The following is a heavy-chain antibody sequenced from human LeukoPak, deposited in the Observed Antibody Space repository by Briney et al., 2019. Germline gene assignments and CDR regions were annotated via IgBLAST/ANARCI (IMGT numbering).Heavy chain of an antibody. CDR3: ARGIHGRSGTYYYYYYYMDV. CDR1: GFTVSSNY. CDR2: IYSGGST. Sequence: GGSLRLSCAASGFTVSSNYMSWVRQAPGKGLEWVSVIYSGGSTYYADSVKGRFTISRDNSKNTLYLQMNSLRAEDTAVYYCARGIHGRSGTYYYYYYYMDVWGKGTTVTVSS. V-gene: IGHV3-66*01. D-gene: IGHD3-3*01. J-gene: IGHJ6*03.